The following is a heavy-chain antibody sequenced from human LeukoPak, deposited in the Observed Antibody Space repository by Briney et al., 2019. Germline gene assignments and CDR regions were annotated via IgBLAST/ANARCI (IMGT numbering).Heavy chain of an antibody. CDR2: ISSSSSYI. Sequence: GGSLRLSCAASGFTFSSYGMSWVRQAPGKGLEWVSSISSSSSYIYYADSVKGRFTISRDNAKNSLYLQMNSLRAEDTAVYYCARDPHYYDSSGFPLFDYWGQGTLVTVSS. V-gene: IGHV3-21*01. CDR3: ARDPHYYDSSGFPLFDY. D-gene: IGHD3-22*01. CDR1: GFTFSSYG. J-gene: IGHJ4*02.